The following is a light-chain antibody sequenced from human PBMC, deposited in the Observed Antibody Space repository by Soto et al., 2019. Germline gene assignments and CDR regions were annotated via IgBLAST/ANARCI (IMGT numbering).Light chain of an antibody. Sequence: EIVMTQSPATLSVSPGKRATLSCRASQSISSDLAWYQQKPGQAPSLLIYGESTRATGIPARFSGSGSGTEFTLTISSLQSEDFAVYYCQQFYRGWTFGQGTKVEIE. CDR2: GES. CDR3: QQFYRGWT. CDR1: QSISSD. V-gene: IGKV3-15*01. J-gene: IGKJ1*01.